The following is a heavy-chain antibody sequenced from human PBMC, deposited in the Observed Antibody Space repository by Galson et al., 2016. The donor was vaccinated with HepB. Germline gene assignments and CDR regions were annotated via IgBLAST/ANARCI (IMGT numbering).Heavy chain of an antibody. J-gene: IGHJ5*02. CDR2: IHNIANIAT. V-gene: IGHV4-59*11. CDR1: GGSISGHY. D-gene: IGHD5-18*01. Sequence: LSLTCSVSGGSISGHYWSWVRQPPGKRLEWIGFIHNIANIATRYNPSLKSRVTISVDTSKNQFSLTLRSVTAADTAVYYCTTSRYSYAWGDPWGQGTLVTVSS. CDR3: TTSRYSYAWGDP.